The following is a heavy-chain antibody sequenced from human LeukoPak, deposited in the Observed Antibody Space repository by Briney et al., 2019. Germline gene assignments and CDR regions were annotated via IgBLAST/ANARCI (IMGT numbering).Heavy chain of an antibody. CDR2: ISAYNGNT. D-gene: IGHD6-19*01. Sequence: GASVKVSCKASGYTFTSYGISWVRQAPGQGLEWMGWISAYNGNTNYAQKFQGRVTMTTDTSTSTAYMELRSLRSDDTAVYYCARGVPGIEVGFFDYWGQGTLVTVSS. CDR3: ARGVPGIEVGFFDY. J-gene: IGHJ4*02. CDR1: GYTFTSYG. V-gene: IGHV1-18*01.